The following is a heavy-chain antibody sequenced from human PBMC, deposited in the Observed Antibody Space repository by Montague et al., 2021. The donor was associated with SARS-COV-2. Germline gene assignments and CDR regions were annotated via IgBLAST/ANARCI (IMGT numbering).Heavy chain of an antibody. CDR1: GGSFSNYY. Sequence: SETLSLTCAISGGSFSNYYWSWIRQPPGKGLEWIGEVNQSGTTIYNPSVKSGVTISEDTSKNQFYLRLNSVTAADTAVYYCARGRRPVVGPGAGPAGRAFDIGAKGQWSPSLQ. J-gene: IGHJ3*02. D-gene: IGHD2-15*01. CDR2: VNQSGTT. V-gene: IGHV4-34*01. CDR3: ARGRRPVVGPGAGPAGRAFDI.